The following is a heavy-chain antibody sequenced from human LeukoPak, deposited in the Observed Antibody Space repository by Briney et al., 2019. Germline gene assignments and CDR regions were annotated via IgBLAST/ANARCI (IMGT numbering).Heavy chain of an antibody. V-gene: IGHV3-7*01. Sequence: GGSLRLSCAASGFTFSSYWMSWVRQAPGEGLEWVANIKQDGSEKYYVDSVKGRFTISRDNAKNSLYLQMNSLRAEDTAVYYCARGRITMVRGAPSWYFDYWGQGTLVTVSS. CDR3: ARGRITMVRGAPSWYFDY. D-gene: IGHD3-10*01. J-gene: IGHJ4*02. CDR2: IKQDGSEK. CDR1: GFTFSSYW.